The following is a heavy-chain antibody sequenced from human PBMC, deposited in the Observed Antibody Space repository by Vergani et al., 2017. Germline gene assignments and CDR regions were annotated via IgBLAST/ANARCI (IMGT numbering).Heavy chain of an antibody. CDR1: GDSIISRSYY. CDR2: IYNSGNG. J-gene: IGHJ6*03. Sequence: QMQLQESGPGLVKASETLSLTCTVSGDSIISRSYYWGWIRQPPGKGLEWIGSIYNSGNGDSSSSLKSRVTISADTSKNQFSLKLSSVTAADTAVYYCARVPASGSYLGYYYYYMDVWGKGTTVTVSS. V-gene: IGHV4-39*07. D-gene: IGHD1-26*01. CDR3: ARVPASGSYLGYYYYYMDV.